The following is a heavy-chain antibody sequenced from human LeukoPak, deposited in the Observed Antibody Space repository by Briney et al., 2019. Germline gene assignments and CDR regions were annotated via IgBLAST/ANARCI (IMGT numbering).Heavy chain of an antibody. CDR3: ARAREMATNHNADT. V-gene: IGHV3-33*01. CDR2: IWYDGSNK. Sequence: GGSLRLSCAASGFTFSSYGMHWVRQAPGKGLEWVAVIWYDGSNKYYADSVKGRFTISRDNSKNTLYLQMNSLRAEDTAVYYCARAREMATNHNADTWGQGTLVTVSS. CDR1: GFTFSSYG. J-gene: IGHJ5*02. D-gene: IGHD5-24*01.